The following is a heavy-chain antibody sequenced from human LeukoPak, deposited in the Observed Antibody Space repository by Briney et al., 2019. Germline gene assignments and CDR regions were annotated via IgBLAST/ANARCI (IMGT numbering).Heavy chain of an antibody. CDR3: TRGLWGPPFDY. V-gene: IGHV3-49*04. CDR1: RFILCVCP. Sequence: PGGSLRLSCTASRFILCVCPMRGVRQAPGKGREGVGFFTCKSYGVPTEYAASVKGRFTISRDDSKSIAYLQMNSLKTEDTAVYYCTRGLWGPPFDYWGQGTLVTVSS. D-gene: IGHD3-16*01. J-gene: IGHJ4*02. CDR2: FTCKSYGVPT.